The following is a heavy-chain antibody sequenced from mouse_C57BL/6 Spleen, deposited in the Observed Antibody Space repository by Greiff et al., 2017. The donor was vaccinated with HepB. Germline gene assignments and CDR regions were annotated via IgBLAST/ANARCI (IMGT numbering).Heavy chain of an antibody. V-gene: IGHV3-6*01. D-gene: IGHD1-1*01. J-gene: IGHJ2*01. CDR1: GYSITSGYY. Sequence: DVHLVESGPGLVKPSQSLSLTCSVTGYSITSGYYWNWIRQFPGNKLEWMGYISYDGSNNYNPSLKNRISITRDTSKNQFFLKLNSVTTEDTATYYCARGTTVVGYGGQGTTLTVSS. CDR2: ISYDGSN. CDR3: ARGTTVVGY.